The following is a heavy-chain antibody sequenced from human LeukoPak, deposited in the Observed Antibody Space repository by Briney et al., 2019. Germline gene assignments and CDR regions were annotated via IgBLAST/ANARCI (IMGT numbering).Heavy chain of an antibody. CDR1: GFIFSSYW. CDR2: IKQHGSEK. V-gene: IGHV3-7*01. Sequence: GGSLRLSCAASGFIFSSYWMTWVRQAPGKGLEWVGNIKQHGSEKYYVDSVKGRFTISRDNAKNSLYLQMNSLRAEDTAVYYCARVRGDYYMDVWGKGTTVTVSS. J-gene: IGHJ6*03. CDR3: ARVRGDYYMDV. D-gene: IGHD4-17*01.